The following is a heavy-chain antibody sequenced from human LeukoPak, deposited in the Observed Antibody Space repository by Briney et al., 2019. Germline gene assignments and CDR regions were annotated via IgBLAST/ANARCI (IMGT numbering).Heavy chain of an antibody. CDR3: ARGTEPSFLKGLRTGDRGYFDY. CDR1: GYTFTDYY. J-gene: IGHJ4*02. V-gene: IGHV1-2*02. CDR2: INPNTGGT. D-gene: IGHD7-27*01. Sequence: GASVKVSCKASGYTFTDYYIHWVRQAPGQGLEWMGWINPNTGGTNYAQKFQGRVTMTWDTSISTGYMELSSLRSDDTAVFYCARGTEPSFLKGLRTGDRGYFDYWGQGTLFTVSS.